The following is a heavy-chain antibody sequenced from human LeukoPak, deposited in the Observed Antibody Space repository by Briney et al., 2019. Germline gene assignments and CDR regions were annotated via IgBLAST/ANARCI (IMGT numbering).Heavy chain of an antibody. Sequence: PGGSLRLSCAASGFTFSSYWKSWVRQAPGKGLEWVANIRQDGSEKYYVDSVKGQFTISRDNAKNSLYLQMTSLRAEDTAVYYCARENRSTSCCFDYWGQGTLVTVSS. CDR2: IRQDGSEK. J-gene: IGHJ4*02. CDR3: ARENRSTSCCFDY. CDR1: GFTFSSYW. V-gene: IGHV3-7*01. D-gene: IGHD2-2*01.